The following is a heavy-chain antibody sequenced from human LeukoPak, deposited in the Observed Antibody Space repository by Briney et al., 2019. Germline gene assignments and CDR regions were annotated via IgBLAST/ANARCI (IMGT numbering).Heavy chain of an antibody. CDR2: INSDGSIT. Sequence: GGSLRLSCAASGFTFTTYWMHWVRHAPGKGLVWVSHINSDGSITSYADSVKGRFTISRDNAENTLYLQMNSLRVEDTAVYYCVRSAFHAGSGNYYDYWGQGTLVTVSS. D-gene: IGHD3-22*01. CDR3: VRSAFHAGSGNYYDY. CDR1: GFTFTTYW. J-gene: IGHJ4*02. V-gene: IGHV3-74*01.